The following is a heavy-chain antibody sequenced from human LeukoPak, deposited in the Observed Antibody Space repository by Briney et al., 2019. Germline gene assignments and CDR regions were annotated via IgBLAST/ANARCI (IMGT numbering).Heavy chain of an antibody. CDR1: GFTFNDYA. Sequence: TGGSLRLSCIASGFTFNDYAMTWVRQAPGKGLQWVSGISGSGASTYYADSVKGRFTISRDNSKNTLYLQINSLRAEDTAVYYCAKGRSSGWLLYWFDPWGQGTLVTVSS. J-gene: IGHJ5*02. V-gene: IGHV3-23*01. CDR2: ISGSGAST. CDR3: AKGRSSGWLLYWFDP. D-gene: IGHD6-19*01.